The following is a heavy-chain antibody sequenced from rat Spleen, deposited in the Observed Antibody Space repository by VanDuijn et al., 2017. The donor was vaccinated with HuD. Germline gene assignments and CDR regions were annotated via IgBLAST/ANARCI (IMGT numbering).Heavy chain of an antibody. CDR1: GFTFSDYN. D-gene: IGHD1-7*01. CDR2: ITYDGSST. Sequence: EVQLVESGGGLVQPGRSLKLSCAVSGFTFSDYNMAWVRQAPKKGLEWVAAITYDGSSTYYRDSMKGRFTISRDNARSTLYLQMDSLRSEDTATYYCARPSYGYPFAYWGQGTLVTVSS. CDR3: ARPSYGYPFAY. V-gene: IGHV5-7*01. J-gene: IGHJ3*01.